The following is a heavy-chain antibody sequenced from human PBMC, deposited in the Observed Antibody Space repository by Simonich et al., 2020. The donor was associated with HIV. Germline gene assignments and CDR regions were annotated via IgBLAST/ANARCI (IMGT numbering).Heavy chain of an antibody. CDR3: ARVGLRIAAAGTVVGFDY. D-gene: IGHD6-13*01. J-gene: IGHJ4*02. CDR2: IYHSGGT. V-gene: IGHV4-38-2*01. Sequence: QVQLQESGPGLVKPSETLSLTCAVSGYSISSGYYWGWIRQPPGKGLEWIGSIYHSGGTYYNPSLKSRVTISVDTSKNQFSLKLSSVTAADTAVYYCARVGLRIAAAGTVVGFDYWGQGTLVTVSS. CDR1: GYSISSGYY.